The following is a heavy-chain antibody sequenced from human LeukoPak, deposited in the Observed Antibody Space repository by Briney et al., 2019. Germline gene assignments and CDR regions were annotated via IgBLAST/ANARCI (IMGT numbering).Heavy chain of an antibody. CDR3: ARAIRDIVVVPVPRGNAFDI. Sequence: SETLSLTCAVYGGSFSGYYLSWIRQPPGKGLDWIGEINHSGSTNYNPSLKSRVTISVDTSKNQFSLKLSSVTAADTAVYYCARAIRDIVVVPVPRGNAFDIWGQGTMVTVSS. CDR2: INHSGST. V-gene: IGHV4-34*01. J-gene: IGHJ3*02. D-gene: IGHD2-2*01. CDR1: GGSFSGYY.